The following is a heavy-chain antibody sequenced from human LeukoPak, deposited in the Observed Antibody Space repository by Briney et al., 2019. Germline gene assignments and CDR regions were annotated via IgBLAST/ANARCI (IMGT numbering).Heavy chain of an antibody. V-gene: IGHV3-23*01. D-gene: IGHD6-19*01. Sequence: PGGSLRLSCAASGFTFSSYAMSWVRQAPGKGLEWVSAISGSGGSTYYADSVKGRFTISRDNSKNTLYLQMNSLRAEDTAVYYRAKDVAYSSGKWIDYWGQGTLVTVSS. CDR2: ISGSGGST. J-gene: IGHJ4*02. CDR1: GFTFSSYA. CDR3: AKDVAYSSGKWIDY.